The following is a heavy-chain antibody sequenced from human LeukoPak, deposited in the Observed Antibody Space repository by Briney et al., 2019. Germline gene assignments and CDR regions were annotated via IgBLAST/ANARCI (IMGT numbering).Heavy chain of an antibody. V-gene: IGHV3-23*01. J-gene: IGHJ4*02. CDR1: GFTLSTNA. CDR2: ISGSGAST. Sequence: GGSLRLSCLTSGFTLSTNAMSWVRQAPGKGLEWISGISGSGASTYYADSVKGRFTISRDDSRNTLYLQMNSLRGDDTAVYYCARGPDHGGSYYHDWGQGTLVTVSS. CDR3: ARGPDHGGSYYHD. D-gene: IGHD1-26*01.